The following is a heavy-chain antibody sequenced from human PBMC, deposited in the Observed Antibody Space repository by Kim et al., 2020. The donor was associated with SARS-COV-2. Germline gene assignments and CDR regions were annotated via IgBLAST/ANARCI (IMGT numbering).Heavy chain of an antibody. CDR2: IYYSGST. CDR3: AREKGYDFDY. V-gene: IGHV4-61*01. Sequence: SETLSLTCTVSGGSVSSGSYYWSWIRQPPGKGLEWIGYIYYSGSTNYNPSLKSRVTISVDTSKNQFSLKLSSVTAADTAVYYCAREKGYDFDYWGQGTLV. CDR1: GGSVSSGSYY. D-gene: IGHD5-12*01. J-gene: IGHJ4*02.